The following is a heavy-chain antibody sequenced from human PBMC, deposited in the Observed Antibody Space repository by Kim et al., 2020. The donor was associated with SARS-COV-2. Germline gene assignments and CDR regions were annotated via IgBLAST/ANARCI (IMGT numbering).Heavy chain of an antibody. V-gene: IGHV4-59*01. CDR3: ARGNIMVRGVIIYYYYGMDV. J-gene: IGHJ6*02. CDR1: GGSISSYY. Sequence: SETLSLTCTVSGGSISSYYWSWIRQPPGKGLEWIGYIYYSGSTNYNPSLKSRVTISVDTSKNQFSLKLSSVTAAGTAVYYCARGNIMVRGVIIYYYYGMDVWGQGTTVTVSS. CDR2: IYYSGST. D-gene: IGHD3-10*01.